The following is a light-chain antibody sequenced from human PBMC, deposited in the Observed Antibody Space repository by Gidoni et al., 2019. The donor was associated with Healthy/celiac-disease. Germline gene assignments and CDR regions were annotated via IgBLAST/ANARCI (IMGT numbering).Light chain of an antibody. CDR2: AAS. V-gene: IGKV1-12*01. J-gene: IGKJ2*01. CDR1: QGISSW. CDR3: QQANSFPYT. Sequence: DIQMTQSLSSVSASVGDRLPITCRASQGISSWLAWSQQKPGKAPKLLVYAASSVQSGVPSRFSGSGSGTDFTLTIRSLQPEDFATYYCQQANSFPYTFGQGTKLEIK.